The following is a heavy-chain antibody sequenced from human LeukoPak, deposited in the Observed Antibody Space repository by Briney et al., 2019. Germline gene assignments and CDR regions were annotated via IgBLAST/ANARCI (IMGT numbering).Heavy chain of an antibody. Sequence: GGSLRLSCAASGFTFSSYEMHWVRQAPGKGLEWVSAISGSGDDTYYADSVKGLFTISRDNSKNTLYLQMNRLRAEDTAIYYCAKDRRSSGPYNWFDPWGQGTLVTVSS. J-gene: IGHJ5*02. CDR1: GFTFSSYE. D-gene: IGHD3-22*01. V-gene: IGHV3-23*01. CDR2: ISGSGDDT. CDR3: AKDRRSSGPYNWFDP.